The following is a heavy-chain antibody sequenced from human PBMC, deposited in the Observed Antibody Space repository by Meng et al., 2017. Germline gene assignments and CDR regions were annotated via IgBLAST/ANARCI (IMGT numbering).Heavy chain of an antibody. CDR2: ISGSGGST. CDR1: GFTFSSYA. J-gene: IGHJ4*02. D-gene: IGHD3-10*01. CDR3: AKALWYGELSLDY. Sequence: GESLKISCAASGFTFSSYAMSWVRQAPGKGLEWVSAISGSGGSTSYADSVKGRFTISRDNSKNTLYLQMNSLRVEDTAVYYCAKALWYGELSLDYWGQGTLVTVSS. V-gene: IGHV3-23*01.